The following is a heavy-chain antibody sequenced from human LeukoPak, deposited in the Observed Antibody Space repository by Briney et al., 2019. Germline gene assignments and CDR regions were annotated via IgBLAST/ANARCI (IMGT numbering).Heavy chain of an antibody. Sequence: ASVKVSCKVSGYTLTELSMHWVRQAPGKGLEWMGGIDPEDGETIYAQKFQGRVTMTEDTSTDTAYMELSSLRSEDTAVYYCATASPPYIVLMVYADAFDIWGQGTMVTVSS. J-gene: IGHJ3*02. CDR2: IDPEDGET. CDR3: ATASPPYIVLMVYADAFDI. CDR1: GYTLTELS. D-gene: IGHD2-8*01. V-gene: IGHV1-24*01.